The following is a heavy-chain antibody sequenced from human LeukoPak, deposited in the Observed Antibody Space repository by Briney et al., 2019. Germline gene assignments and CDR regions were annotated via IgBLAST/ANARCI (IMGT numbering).Heavy chain of an antibody. D-gene: IGHD6-19*01. CDR1: GGSISSGGYY. J-gene: IGHJ4*02. Sequence: SETLSLTCTVSGGSISSGGYYWSWIRQHPGKGLEWIGYIYCSGSTYYNPSLKSRVTISVDTSKNQFSLKLSSVTAADTAVYYCARLYSSGWYYDYWGQGTLVTVSS. V-gene: IGHV4-31*03. CDR2: IYCSGST. CDR3: ARLYSSGWYYDY.